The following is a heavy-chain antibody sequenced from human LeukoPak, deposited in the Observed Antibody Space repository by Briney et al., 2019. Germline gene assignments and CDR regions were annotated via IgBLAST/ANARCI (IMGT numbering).Heavy chain of an antibody. Sequence: GGSLRLSCAASGFTFSSYSMNWVRQAPGKGLEWVSSISSSSSYIYYADSVKGRFTISRDNSKNTLYLQMNSLRAEDTAVYYCASSARGYFDYWGQGTLVTVSS. CDR3: ASSARGYFDY. CDR1: GFTFSSYS. J-gene: IGHJ4*02. V-gene: IGHV3-21*01. CDR2: ISSSSSYI. D-gene: IGHD3-10*01.